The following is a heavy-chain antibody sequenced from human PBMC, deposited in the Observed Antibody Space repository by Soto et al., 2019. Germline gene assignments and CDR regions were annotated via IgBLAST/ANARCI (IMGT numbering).Heavy chain of an antibody. CDR3: ARRYGDAFDI. D-gene: IGHD4-17*01. V-gene: IGHV4-59*08. CDR2: IYYSGST. J-gene: IGHJ3*02. Sequence: SETLSLTCTVSGGSISSYYWSWIRQPPGKGLEWIGYIYYSGSTSYNPSLKSRVTISVDTSKNQFSLKLSSVTAADTAVYYCARRYGDAFDIWGQGTMVTVSS. CDR1: GGSISSYY.